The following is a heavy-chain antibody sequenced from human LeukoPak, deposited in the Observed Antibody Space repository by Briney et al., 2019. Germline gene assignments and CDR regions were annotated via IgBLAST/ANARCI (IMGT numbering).Heavy chain of an antibody. CDR2: ISGSGSVS. J-gene: IGHJ3*02. CDR1: GFTFSSYS. V-gene: IGHV3-48*02. CDR3: ARDGGFGFLAAFDI. Sequence: PGGSLRLSCAASGFTFSSYSMNWVRQAPGKGLEWISYISGSGSVSYYEDSVKGRFTISRDNAKNSLYLRMNSLRDEDTALYYCARDGGFGFLAAFDIWGQGTMVTVSS. D-gene: IGHD3-10*01.